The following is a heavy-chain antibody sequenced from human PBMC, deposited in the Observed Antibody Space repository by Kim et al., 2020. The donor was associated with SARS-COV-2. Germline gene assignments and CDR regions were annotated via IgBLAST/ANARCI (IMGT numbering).Heavy chain of an antibody. CDR3: ARAHRESSGWNGGVY. V-gene: IGHV4-59*01. CDR1: GGSISSYY. CDR2: IYYSGST. D-gene: IGHD6-19*01. J-gene: IGHJ4*02. Sequence: SETLSLTCTVSGGSISSYYWSWIRQPPGKGLEWIGYIYYSGSTNYNPSLKSRVTISVDTSKNQFSLKLSSVTAADTAVYYCARAHRESSGWNGGVYWGQGTLVTVSS.